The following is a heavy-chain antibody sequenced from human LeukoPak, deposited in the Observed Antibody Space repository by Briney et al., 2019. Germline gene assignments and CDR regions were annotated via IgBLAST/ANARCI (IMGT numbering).Heavy chain of an antibody. CDR2: IYYSGST. J-gene: IGHJ4*02. V-gene: IGHV4-59*08. CDR1: GGSISSYY. CDR3: ARGLGYCSNGVCYTFAY. Sequence: KPAETLSLTCTVSGGSISSYYWSWIRQPPGRGLEWIGYIYYSGSTNYNPSLKSRVTISVDTSKNQFSLKLSSVTAANTAVYYCARGLGYCSNGVCYTFAYWSQGTLVTVSS. D-gene: IGHD2-8*01.